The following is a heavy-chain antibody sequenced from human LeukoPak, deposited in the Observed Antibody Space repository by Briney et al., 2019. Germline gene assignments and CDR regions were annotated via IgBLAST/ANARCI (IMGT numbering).Heavy chain of an antibody. V-gene: IGHV3-74*01. CDR2: INSDGSST. D-gene: IGHD3-22*01. CDR1: GFTFSSYW. Sequence: PGGSLRLSCAASGFTFSSYWMHWVRQAPGKGLVWVSRINSDGSSTSYADSVKGRFTISRDNAKNTLCLQMNSLRAEDTAVYYCAREGVYYDSSGSGFDWFDPWGQGTLVTVSS. CDR3: AREGVYYDSSGSGFDWFDP. J-gene: IGHJ5*02.